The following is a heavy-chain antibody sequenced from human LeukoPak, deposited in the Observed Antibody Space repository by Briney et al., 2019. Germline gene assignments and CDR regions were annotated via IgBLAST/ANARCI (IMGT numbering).Heavy chain of an antibody. V-gene: IGHV4-34*01. CDR2: INHSGST. D-gene: IGHD2-15*01. Sequence: SETLSLTCAAYGGSFSGYYWSWIRQPPGKGLEWIGEINHSGSTNYNPSLKSRVTISVDTSKNQFSLKLSSATAADTAVYYCARGRGYDFDYWGQGTLVTVSS. CDR1: GGSFSGYY. CDR3: ARGRGYDFDY. J-gene: IGHJ4*02.